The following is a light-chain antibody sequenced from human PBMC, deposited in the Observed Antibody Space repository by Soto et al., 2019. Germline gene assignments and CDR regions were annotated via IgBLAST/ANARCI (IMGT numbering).Light chain of an antibody. V-gene: IGKV3-20*01. J-gene: IGKJ5*01. CDR2: GAS. CDR3: QQYGNSPLIT. Sequence: DILLTQAPGTLSLSPVEGATLSCRALQSVSSTYLAWFQQKPGQAPRLLIFGASNRATGIPDRFSGSGSGTDFTLTISRLEPEDFAMYYCQQYGNSPLITFGQGSRLEN. CDR1: QSVSSTY.